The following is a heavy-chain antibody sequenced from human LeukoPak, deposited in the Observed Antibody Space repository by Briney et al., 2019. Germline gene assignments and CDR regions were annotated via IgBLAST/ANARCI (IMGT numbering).Heavy chain of an antibody. Sequence: GGSLRLSCAASGFTFSSYWVHWVRQAPGKGLVWVSRINTDGSSTSYADSVKGRFTISRDDAKNTLYLQMNSLRAEDTAVYYCARDRDSSSWPSNWFDPWGQGTLVTVSS. CDR3: ARDRDSSSWPSNWFDP. J-gene: IGHJ5*02. D-gene: IGHD6-13*01. CDR1: GFTFSSYW. V-gene: IGHV3-74*01. CDR2: INTDGSST.